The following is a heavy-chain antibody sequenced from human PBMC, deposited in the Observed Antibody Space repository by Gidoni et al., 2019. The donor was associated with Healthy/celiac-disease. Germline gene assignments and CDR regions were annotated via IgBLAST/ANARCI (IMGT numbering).Heavy chain of an antibody. V-gene: IGHV4-39*01. CDR1: GGSIISSSYY. D-gene: IGHD6-19*01. CDR3: ARLSPAYGSGWGLTIDY. Sequence: QLQLQESGPGLVKPSETLSLTCTVSGGSIISSSYYWGWIRQPPGKGLEWIGSIYYEGSTYYSPSLKSRVTISGDTSKNQLSLKLSSVTAADTAVYYCARLSPAYGSGWGLTIDYWGQGTLVTVSS. CDR2: IYYEGST. J-gene: IGHJ4*02.